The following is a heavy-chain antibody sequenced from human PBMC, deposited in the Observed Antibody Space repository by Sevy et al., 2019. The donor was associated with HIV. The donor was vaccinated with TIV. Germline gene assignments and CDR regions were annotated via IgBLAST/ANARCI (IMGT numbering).Heavy chain of an antibody. CDR1: GFTLSSNA. CDR3: AKDPNVDTAMAYYFDY. Sequence: GGSLRLSCAASGFTLSSNAMSWVRQAPGNGLEWVSSISSTGRSTYHADSVRGRFSISRDNSKNTLYLHMNSLRAEDTAVYYCAKDPNVDTAMAYYFDYSGQGTLVTVSS. D-gene: IGHD5-18*01. V-gene: IGHV3-23*01. J-gene: IGHJ4*02. CDR2: ISSTGRST.